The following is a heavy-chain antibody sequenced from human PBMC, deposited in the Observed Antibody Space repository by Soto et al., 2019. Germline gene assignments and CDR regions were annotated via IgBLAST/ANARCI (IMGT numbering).Heavy chain of an antibody. Sequence: GGSLRLSCSASGFTFSSYAMHWVRQAPGKGLEYVSAISSNGGSTYYADSVKGRFTIPRDNSKNTLYLQMSSLRAEDTAVYYCVKGVSYYDSSGYLALFDYWGQGTLVTVSS. CDR3: VKGVSYYDSSGYLALFDY. V-gene: IGHV3-64D*06. CDR1: GFTFSSYA. J-gene: IGHJ4*02. D-gene: IGHD3-22*01. CDR2: ISSNGGST.